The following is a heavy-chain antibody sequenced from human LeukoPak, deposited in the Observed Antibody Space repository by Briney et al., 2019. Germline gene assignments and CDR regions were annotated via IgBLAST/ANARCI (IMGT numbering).Heavy chain of an antibody. V-gene: IGHV4-30-4*01. Sequence: SETLSLTCTVSGVSISSGDYYWSWIRQPPGKGLEWIGYIYYSGSTYYNPSLKSRVTISVDTSKNQFSLKLSSVTAADTAVYYCARDLLNEGNHLDYWGQGTLVTVS. CDR3: ARDLLNEGNHLDY. D-gene: IGHD4-23*01. CDR2: IYYSGST. CDR1: GVSISSGDYY. J-gene: IGHJ4*02.